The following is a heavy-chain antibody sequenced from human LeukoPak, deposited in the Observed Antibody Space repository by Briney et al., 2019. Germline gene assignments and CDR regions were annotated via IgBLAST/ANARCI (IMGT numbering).Heavy chain of an antibody. J-gene: IGHJ3*02. CDR2: ISGSGGST. V-gene: IGHV3-23*01. D-gene: IGHD3-9*01. Sequence: GALRLSCAASGFTFSSYAMSWVRQAPGKGLEWVSAISGSGGSTYYADSVKGRFTISRDNSKNTLYLQMNSLRAEDTAVYYCAKGVRYFDWLSSDAFDIWGQGTMVTVSS. CDR1: GFTFSSYA. CDR3: AKGVRYFDWLSSDAFDI.